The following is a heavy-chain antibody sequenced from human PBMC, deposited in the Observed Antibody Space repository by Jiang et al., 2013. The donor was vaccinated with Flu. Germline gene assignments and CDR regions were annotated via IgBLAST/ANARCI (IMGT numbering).Heavy chain of an antibody. D-gene: IGHD3-10*01. CDR3: ARDEVVRGGGALTY. V-gene: IGHV4-31*02. J-gene: IGHJ4*02. CDR2: ST. Sequence: STYYNPSLKSRVTISVDTSKNQFSLKLSSVTAADTAVYYCARDEVVRGGGALTYWGQGTLVTVSS.